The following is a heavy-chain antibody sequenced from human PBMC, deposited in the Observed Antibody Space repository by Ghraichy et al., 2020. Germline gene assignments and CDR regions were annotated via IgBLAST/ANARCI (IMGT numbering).Heavy chain of an antibody. V-gene: IGHV4-61*01. D-gene: IGHD3-22*01. J-gene: IGHJ6*02. CDR3: VYASSSSYLGYSYSYYGLDV. CDR2: ISSSGSA. CDR1: GGSVNRGNYY. Sequence: SQTLSLTCAVSGGSVNRGNYYWSWVRRPPGKGLGWMGHISSSGSAVYSPSLNSRVTISVDTSKNQFSLTLASVTAADTADYYCVYASSSSYLGYSYSYYGLDVWGRGTTVTVSS.